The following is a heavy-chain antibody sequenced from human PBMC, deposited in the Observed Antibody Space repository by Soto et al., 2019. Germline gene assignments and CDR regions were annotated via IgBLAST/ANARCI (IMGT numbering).Heavy chain of an antibody. Sequence: SETLSLTCGVSSGSSNSSKWWSWVRQPPGKRLEWIGEIFHSGSTNYNPSLKSRVTFSVDKSKNQFSLKLNSLTAADTAVYFCARASPGDYYGGAFFDSWGPGLLVTVSS. V-gene: IGHV4-4*02. J-gene: IGHJ4*02. CDR3: ARASPGDYYGGAFFDS. CDR1: SGSSNSSKW. D-gene: IGHD4-17*01. CDR2: IFHSGST.